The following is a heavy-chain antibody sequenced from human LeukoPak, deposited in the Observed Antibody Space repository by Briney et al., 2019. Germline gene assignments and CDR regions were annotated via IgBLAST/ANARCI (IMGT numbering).Heavy chain of an antibody. J-gene: IGHJ5*02. D-gene: IGHD4-11*01. Sequence: PSETLSLTCAVYGGSFSGYSWSWIRQPPGKGLEWIGEINHSVSTNYNPSLKSRVTISVDTSKNQFSLKLTSETAADTAVYYCARVARWIYSNYGVWFDPWGQGTLVTVSS. CDR2: INHSVST. V-gene: IGHV4-34*01. CDR3: ARVARWIYSNYGVWFDP. CDR1: GGSFSGYS.